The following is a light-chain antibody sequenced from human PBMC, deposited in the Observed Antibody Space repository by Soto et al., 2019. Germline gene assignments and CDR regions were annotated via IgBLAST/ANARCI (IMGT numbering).Light chain of an antibody. V-gene: IGLV2-23*01. Sequence: QSAPTQPASVSGSIGQSITISCTETSSDGGSYNLVSWYQQHPGKAPKLMTQEASTRPSARSKRFSGSTSGNTASWTTSRLQAEDKADYYCCSYAGSSTPSDVFGTGPKVTVL. CDR1: SSDGGSYNL. CDR3: CSYAGSSTPSDV. J-gene: IGLJ1*01. CDR2: EAS.